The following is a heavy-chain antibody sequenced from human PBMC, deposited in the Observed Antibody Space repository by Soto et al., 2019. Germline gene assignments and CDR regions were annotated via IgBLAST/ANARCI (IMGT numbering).Heavy chain of an antibody. V-gene: IGHV4-4*07. CDR3: ERDRIFGVAHNWFDP. Sequence: PSATLSLTCTVVGDSIGDHYWSWIRQPAGKGLEWIGRIHKTGSTNYNPSLRSRVTMSVDTSKNQFSLKLSSVTAADTAVYYCERDRIFGVAHNWFDPWGQGTLVTVSS. D-gene: IGHD3-3*02. J-gene: IGHJ5*02. CDR1: GDSIGDHY. CDR2: IHKTGST.